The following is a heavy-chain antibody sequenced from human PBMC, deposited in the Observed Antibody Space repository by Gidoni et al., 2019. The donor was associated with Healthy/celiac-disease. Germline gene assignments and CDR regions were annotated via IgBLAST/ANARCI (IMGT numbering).Heavy chain of an antibody. V-gene: IGHV3-43*02. CDR2: MSGDGGST. Sequence: EVQLVESGGGVVQPGVSLRLACAASGFTFAAFAMHWVRQAPVKGLELVSLMSGDGGSTYYADAVKGRFTISRDNSKNSLYLQMNSLRTEDTALYYCAKDFLHYGDYWGQGTLVTVSS. CDR1: GFTFAAFA. J-gene: IGHJ4*02. CDR3: AKDFLHYGDY.